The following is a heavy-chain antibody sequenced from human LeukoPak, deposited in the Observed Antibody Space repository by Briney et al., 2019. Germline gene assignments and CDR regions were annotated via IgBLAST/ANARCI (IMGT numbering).Heavy chain of an antibody. CDR2: ISAYNGNT. D-gene: IGHD1-26*01. CDR1: GYTFTSYG. V-gene: IGHV1-18*01. J-gene: IGHJ4*02. CDR3: ATAPGSGSYFVRYYFDY. Sequence: GASVKVSCKASGYTFTSYGIIWVRQAPGQGLEWMGWISAYNGNTNYAQKLQGRVTMTTDTSTSTAYMELRSLRSDDTAVYYCATAPGSGSYFVRYYFDYWGQGTLVTVSS.